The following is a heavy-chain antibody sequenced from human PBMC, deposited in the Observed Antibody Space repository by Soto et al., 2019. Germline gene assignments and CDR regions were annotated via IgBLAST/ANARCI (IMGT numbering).Heavy chain of an antibody. CDR3: AKMRTYYYDSSGYYSFDF. CDR1: GFTFRNYA. J-gene: IGHJ4*02. D-gene: IGHD3-22*01. CDR2: ISGSDSRT. V-gene: IGHV3-23*01. Sequence: GGSLRLSCTASGFTFRNYAMSWVRQTPGKGPEWVSAISGSDSRTYYADPVKGRFTISRDNSKNTLYLQVNSLRAEDTAVYYCAKMRTYYYDSSGYYSFDFWGQGTLVTVSS.